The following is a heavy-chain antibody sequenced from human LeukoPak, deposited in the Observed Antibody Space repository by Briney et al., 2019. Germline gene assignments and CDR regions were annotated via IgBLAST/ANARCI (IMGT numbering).Heavy chain of an antibody. Sequence: SETLSLTCTVSGGSISSSSDYWGWIRQSPGKGLEWIGVISPNGITYYNPSLRGRVTISEDTSKNQFSLKLTYMPATDTAMYYCARVPGAYYDISIGFGSGWFDPWGLGILVTVSS. V-gene: IGHV4-39*07. CDR1: GGSISSSSDY. CDR3: ARVPGAYYDISIGFGSGWFDP. D-gene: IGHD3-9*01. CDR2: ISPNGIT. J-gene: IGHJ5*02.